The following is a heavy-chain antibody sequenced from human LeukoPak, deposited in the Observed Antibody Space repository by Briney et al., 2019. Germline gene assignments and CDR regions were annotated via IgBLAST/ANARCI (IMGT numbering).Heavy chain of an antibody. CDR3: ARVDSSNWYESRGSFDY. Sequence: SETLSLTCTVSGGSISSYYWSWIRQPPGKGLEWNGYIYYSGSTNYNPSLKSRVTISVDTSKNQFSLKLSSVTAAATAVYYCARVDSSNWYESRGSFDYWGQGTLVTVSS. D-gene: IGHD6-13*01. J-gene: IGHJ4*02. CDR2: IYYSGST. CDR1: GGSISSYY. V-gene: IGHV4-59*01.